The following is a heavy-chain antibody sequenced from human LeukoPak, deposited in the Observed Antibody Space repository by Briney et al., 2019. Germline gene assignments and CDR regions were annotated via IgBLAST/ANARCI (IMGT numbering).Heavy chain of an antibody. J-gene: IGHJ4*02. CDR3: ARGRLAWNYNGVYFDY. CDR2: IYTSGST. Sequence: SETLSLTCTVSGGSISSYYWSWIRQPAGKGLEWIGRIYTSGSTNYNPSLKSRVTMSVDTSKNQFSLKLSSVTAADTAVYYCARGRLAWNYNGVYFDYWGQGTLVTVSS. D-gene: IGHD1-7*01. V-gene: IGHV4-4*07. CDR1: GGSISSYY.